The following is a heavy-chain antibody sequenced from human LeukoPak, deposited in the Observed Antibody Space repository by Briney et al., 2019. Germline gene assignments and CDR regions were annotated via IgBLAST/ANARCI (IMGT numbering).Heavy chain of an antibody. V-gene: IGHV4-59*01. CDR1: GGSISSYY. D-gene: IGHD6-19*01. CDR3: ARRGGAVAGQYYYYYYMDV. Sequence: SETLSLTCTVSGGSISSYYWSWIRQPPGKGLEWIGYMYYSGSTNYNPSLKSRVTISVDTSKNQFSLKLSSVTAADTAVYYCARRGGAVAGQYYYYYYMDVWGKGTTVTVSS. J-gene: IGHJ6*03. CDR2: MYYSGST.